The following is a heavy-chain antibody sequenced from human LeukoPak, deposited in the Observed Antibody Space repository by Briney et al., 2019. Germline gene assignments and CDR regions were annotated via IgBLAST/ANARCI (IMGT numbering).Heavy chain of an antibody. J-gene: IGHJ4*02. Sequence: GGSLRLSCAASGFTVSSNYMSWVRQTPGKGLEWVSVIYTGGSTYYADSVKGRFTISRDNSKNTLYLQMNSLRAEDTAVYYCARVRSGEYFDYWAREPWSPSPQ. D-gene: IGHD6-25*01. CDR2: IYTGGST. CDR1: GFTVSSNY. V-gene: IGHV3-66*01. CDR3: ARVRSGEYFDY.